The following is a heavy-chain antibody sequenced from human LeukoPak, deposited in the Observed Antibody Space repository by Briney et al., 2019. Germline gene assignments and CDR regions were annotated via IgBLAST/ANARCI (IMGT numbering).Heavy chain of an antibody. CDR2: IYYSGST. D-gene: IGHD5-18*01. Sequence: SETLSPTCTVSGGSISSHYWSWIRQPPGKGLEWIGYIYYSGSTNYNPSLKSRVTISVDTSKNQFSLKLSSVTAADTAVYYCARDVQLPPYYYYMDVWGKGTTVTVSS. V-gene: IGHV4-59*11. CDR3: ARDVQLPPYYYYMDV. CDR1: GGSISSHY. J-gene: IGHJ6*03.